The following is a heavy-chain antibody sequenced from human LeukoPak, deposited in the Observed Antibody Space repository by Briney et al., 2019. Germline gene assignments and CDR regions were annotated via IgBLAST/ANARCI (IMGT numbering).Heavy chain of an antibody. J-gene: IGHJ4*02. D-gene: IGHD2-15*01. Sequence: GGSLRLSCDASGFTFSSYGMHWVRQAPGKGLEWVAVISFDGSNKYYVDSVKGRFTISRDDSKNTLYLQMNSLRAEDTAIYYCAKSTSSSGSFYSGLDYWGQGTLVTVSS. CDR3: AKSTSSSGSFYSGLDY. V-gene: IGHV3-30*18. CDR1: GFTFSSYG. CDR2: ISFDGSNK.